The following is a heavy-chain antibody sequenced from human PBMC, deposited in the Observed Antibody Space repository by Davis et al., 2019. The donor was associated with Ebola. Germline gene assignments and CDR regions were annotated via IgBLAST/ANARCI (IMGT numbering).Heavy chain of an antibody. J-gene: IGHJ4*02. Sequence: GESLKISCAASGFTFSSYWMHWVRQAPGKGLVWVSRINSDGSSTSYADSVKGRFTISRDNAKNTLYLQMNSLRAEDTAVYYCARGSEMANPADGDYWSQGTLVTVSS. CDR2: INSDGSST. V-gene: IGHV3-74*01. CDR1: GFTFSSYW. CDR3: ARGSEMANPADGDY. D-gene: IGHD5-24*01.